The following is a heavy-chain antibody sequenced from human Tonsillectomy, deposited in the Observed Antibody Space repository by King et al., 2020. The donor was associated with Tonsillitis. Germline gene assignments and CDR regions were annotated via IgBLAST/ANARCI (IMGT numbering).Heavy chain of an antibody. CDR2: FSGSGAYT. V-gene: IGHV3-23*01. J-gene: IGHJ4*02. CDR3: AKGGGSTWTTYCED. D-gene: IGHD6-13*01. Sequence: RQAPRKGLEWDSTFSGSGAYTYYANSVKGRFTISRDNSKNTLFLQMNSLRAEDTAVYYCAKGGGSTWTTYCEDCGQRTLVTV.